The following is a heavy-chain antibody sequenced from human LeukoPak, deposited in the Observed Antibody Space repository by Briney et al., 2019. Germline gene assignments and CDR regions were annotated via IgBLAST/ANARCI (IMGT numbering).Heavy chain of an antibody. CDR3: AKEGEMATMGY. J-gene: IGHJ4*02. CDR2: ISYDGSNK. CDR1: GFTFSSYG. V-gene: IGHV3-30*18. D-gene: IGHD5-24*01. Sequence: PGGSLRLSCAASGFTFSSYGMHWVRQAPGKGLEWVAVISYDGSNKYYADSVKGRFTISRDKSKNTLYLQMNSLRAEDTAVYYCAKEGEMATMGYWGQGTLVTVSS.